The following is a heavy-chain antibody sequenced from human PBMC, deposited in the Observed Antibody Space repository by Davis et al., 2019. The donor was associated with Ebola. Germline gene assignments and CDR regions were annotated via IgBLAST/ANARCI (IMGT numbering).Heavy chain of an antibody. J-gene: IGHJ4*02. D-gene: IGHD3-22*01. V-gene: IGHV4-59*08. CDR3: ARRYADSSGYYFGY. CDR2: IYSGGGS. Sequence: MPSETLSLTCTVSGGSINNYRWSWIRQPPGRELEWIAYIYSGGGSYYNPSLKSRVTISVDTSKNQFSLKLSSVTAADTAVYYCARRYADSSGYYFGYWGQGTLVTVSS. CDR1: GGSINNYR.